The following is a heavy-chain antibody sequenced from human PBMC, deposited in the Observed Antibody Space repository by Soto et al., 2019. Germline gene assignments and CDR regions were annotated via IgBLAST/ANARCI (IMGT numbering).Heavy chain of an antibody. J-gene: IGHJ6*02. D-gene: IGHD2-2*01. V-gene: IGHV4-31*03. CDR3: ARDYYCSSISCYGAPYGMDV. CDR1: GGSISSGGYY. CDR2: IYYSGST. Sequence: LSLTCTVSGGSISSGGYYWSWIRQHPGKGLEWIGYIYYSGSTYYNPSLKSRVTISVDTSKNQFSLKLSSVTAADTAVYYCARDYYCSSISCYGAPYGMDVWGQGTTVTGSS.